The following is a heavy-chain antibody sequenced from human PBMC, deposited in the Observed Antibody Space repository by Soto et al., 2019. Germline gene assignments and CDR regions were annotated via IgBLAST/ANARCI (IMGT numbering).Heavy chain of an antibody. Sequence: EVQLLESGGGLVQPGGSLRLSCAASGLTFSSYAMCWVRQAPGKGLEWVSAISGSGGSTYYADSVKGRFTISRDNSKNTMYLQMNSLRAKDTAVYYCAKVRDSSSWYRYYGMDVWGQGTTVTVSS. J-gene: IGHJ6*02. D-gene: IGHD6-13*01. CDR2: ISGSGGST. CDR1: GLTFSSYA. CDR3: AKVRDSSSWYRYYGMDV. V-gene: IGHV3-23*01.